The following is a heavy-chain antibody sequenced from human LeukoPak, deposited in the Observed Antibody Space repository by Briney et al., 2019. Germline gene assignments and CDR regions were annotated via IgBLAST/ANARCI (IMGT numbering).Heavy chain of an antibody. Sequence: GGSLRLSCAASGFTFSSYAMSWVRQAPGKGLEWVSAISGSGGSTYYADSVKGRFTISRDNSKNTLYLQMNSLRAEDTAVYYCAKDPYHSSGWYGFDYWGQGTLVTVSS. CDR3: AKDPYHSSGWYGFDY. CDR1: GFTFSSYA. CDR2: ISGSGGST. J-gene: IGHJ4*02. D-gene: IGHD6-19*01. V-gene: IGHV3-23*01.